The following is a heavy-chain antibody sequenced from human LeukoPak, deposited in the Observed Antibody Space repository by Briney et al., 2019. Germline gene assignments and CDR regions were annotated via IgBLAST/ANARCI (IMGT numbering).Heavy chain of an antibody. D-gene: IGHD2-21*01. CDR3: ARWHSHGRYFDY. CDR1: GGSIRNYC. CDR2: FCDSGNT. Sequence: PSETLSLTCTVSGGSIRNYCWNWIRQPPGKGLEWIGYFCDSGNTDYKPSLKSRVTMSVDASKNQLSLRLTSATAADTAVYYCARWHSHGRYFDYWSRGALVTVSS. J-gene: IGHJ4*02. V-gene: IGHV4-59*01.